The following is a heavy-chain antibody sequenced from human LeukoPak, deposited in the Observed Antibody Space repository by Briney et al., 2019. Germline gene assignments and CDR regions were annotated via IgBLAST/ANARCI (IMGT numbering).Heavy chain of an antibody. Sequence: SVKVSCKASGGSFSSYAISWVRQAPGQGHEWIGRIIPIFGTAHYAQKFQGRVTITTGESTSTAYMELSSLRSEDTAMYYCAREDSSGWSADYMDVWGKGTAVTVSS. V-gene: IGHV1-69*05. D-gene: IGHD6-19*01. CDR3: AREDSSGWSADYMDV. CDR2: IIPIFGTA. CDR1: GGSFSSYA. J-gene: IGHJ6*03.